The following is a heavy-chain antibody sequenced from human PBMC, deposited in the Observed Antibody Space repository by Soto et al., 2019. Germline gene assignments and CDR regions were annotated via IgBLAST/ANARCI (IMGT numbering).Heavy chain of an antibody. V-gene: IGHV3-23*01. CDR3: AKDGRAWVMITFGGVIVD. CDR2: ISGSGGST. Sequence: EVQLLESGGGLVQPGGSLRLSCAASGFTFSSYAMSWVRQAPGKGLEWVSAISGSGGSTYYADSVKGRFTISRDNSKNTLYLQMNSLRAEDTAVYYCAKDGRAWVMITFGGVIVDWGQGTLVTVSS. J-gene: IGHJ4*02. D-gene: IGHD3-16*02. CDR1: GFTFSSYA.